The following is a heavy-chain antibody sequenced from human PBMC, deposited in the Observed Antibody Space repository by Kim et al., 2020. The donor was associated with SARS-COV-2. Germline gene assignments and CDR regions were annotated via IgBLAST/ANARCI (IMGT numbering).Heavy chain of an antibody. CDR3: ARRLVEPARPPDYGDYGDAFDI. CDR1: GGSISSSSYY. V-gene: IGHV4-39*01. Sequence: SETLSLTCTVSGGSISSSSYYWGWIRQPPGKGLEWIGSIYYSGSTYYNPSLKSRVTISVDTSKNQFSLKLSSVTAADTAVYYCARRLVEPARPPDYGDYGDAFDIWGQGTMVTVSS. J-gene: IGHJ3*02. CDR2: IYYSGST. D-gene: IGHD4-17*01.